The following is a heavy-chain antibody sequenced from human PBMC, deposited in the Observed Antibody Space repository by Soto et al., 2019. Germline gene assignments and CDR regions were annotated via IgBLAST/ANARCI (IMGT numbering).Heavy chain of an antibody. Sequence: QVQLVQSGAEVKKPGSSVKVSCKASGGTFSSYTISWVRQAPGQGLEWMGRIIPILGIANYAQKFQGRVTITADESTSTAYMELSSLRSEDTAVYYCARDPGIAAAGYYYYGMDVWGQGTTVTVSS. D-gene: IGHD6-13*01. V-gene: IGHV1-69*08. J-gene: IGHJ6*02. CDR3: ARDPGIAAAGYYYYGMDV. CDR2: IIPILGIA. CDR1: GGTFSSYT.